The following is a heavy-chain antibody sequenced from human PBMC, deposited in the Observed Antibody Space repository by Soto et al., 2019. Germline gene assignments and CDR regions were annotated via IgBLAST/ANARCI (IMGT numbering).Heavy chain of an antibody. J-gene: IGHJ4*02. V-gene: IGHV3-15*01. CDR2: IKSKTDGGTT. D-gene: IGHD3-3*01. CDR1: GFTFSNAL. Sequence: GGSLRLSCAASGFTFSNALMSWVRQSPGKGLEWVGRIKSKTDGGTTDYAAPVKGRFTISRDDSKNTLYLQMNSLKTEDTAVYYCTTDRPWYYDFWSGHYWGQGTLVTVSS. CDR3: TTDRPWYYDFWSGHY.